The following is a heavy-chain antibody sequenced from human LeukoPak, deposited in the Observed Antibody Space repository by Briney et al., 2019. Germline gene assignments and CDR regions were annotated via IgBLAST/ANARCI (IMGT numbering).Heavy chain of an antibody. Sequence: SETLSLTCTVSGASISGSYWNWVRQPPGRGLEWIGYVYSSGSTDYSPSLKSRVAISVDASKNQFSLKLTSVTAADTAVYYCANSYDSKIVPFDNWGQGALVTVSS. D-gene: IGHD3-22*01. V-gene: IGHV4-4*09. CDR3: ANSYDSKIVPFDN. CDR1: GASISGSY. J-gene: IGHJ4*02. CDR2: VYSSGST.